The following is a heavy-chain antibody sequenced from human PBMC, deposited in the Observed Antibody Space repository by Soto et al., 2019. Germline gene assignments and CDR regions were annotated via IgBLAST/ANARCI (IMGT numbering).Heavy chain of an antibody. CDR2: IYYSGRT. CDR3: ARVDLYSSSPGAFDS. V-gene: IGHV4-59*01. CDR1: GGSISSYY. Sequence: SETLSLTCTVSGGSISSYYWSWIRQPPGRGLEWIGYIYYSGRTNYHPTLKSRVTISLDTSKNQCCRKLSSVTAADTAVYYCARVDLYSSSPGAFDSWGQGTLVTVSS. J-gene: IGHJ4*02. D-gene: IGHD6-13*01.